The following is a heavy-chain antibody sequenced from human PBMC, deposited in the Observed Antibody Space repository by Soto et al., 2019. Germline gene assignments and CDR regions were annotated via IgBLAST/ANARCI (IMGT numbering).Heavy chain of an antibody. Sequence: TLSSTCTVSGDPIISDNFYWSWARQPPGKGLEWIGYIYPSRITYYTSSLRSRVTFSVDTPNNQFSLRLNSATAADTALYFCARVRATKDSDYFDSWGQGVLVTVSS. V-gene: IGHV4-30-4*01. CDR1: GDPIISDNFY. CDR3: ARVRATKDSDYFDS. CDR2: IYPSRIT. D-gene: IGHD2-15*01. J-gene: IGHJ4*02.